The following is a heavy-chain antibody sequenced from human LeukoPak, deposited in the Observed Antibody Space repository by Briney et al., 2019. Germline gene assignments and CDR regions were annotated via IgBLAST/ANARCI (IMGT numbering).Heavy chain of an antibody. CDR1: GDSVTSGKYF. Sequence: SETLSLTCTVSGDSVTSGKYFWTWIRQSPGEGLEWIGYIYYSGSTNYNPSLKSRVTISVDTSKNQFSLKLSSVTAADTAVYYCARDTVVAYRRSYGMDVWGQGTTVTVSS. J-gene: IGHJ6*02. D-gene: IGHD2-15*01. CDR3: ARDTVVAYRRSYGMDV. V-gene: IGHV4-61*01. CDR2: IYYSGST.